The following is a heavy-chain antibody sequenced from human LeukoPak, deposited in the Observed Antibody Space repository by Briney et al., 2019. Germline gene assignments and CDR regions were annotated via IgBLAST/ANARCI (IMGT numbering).Heavy chain of an antibody. D-gene: IGHD3-3*01. Sequence: SETLSLTCTVSGGSMNTHYWNWIRQPAGKGLEWIGRIYTSGSTNHNPSLKSRVIMSLDTSKSQFSLSLGSVTAADTAVYYCARDNNGLYFGVRGFDIWGQGKMVIVSS. J-gene: IGHJ3*02. CDR1: GGSMNTHY. CDR3: ARDNNGLYFGVRGFDI. CDR2: IYTSGST. V-gene: IGHV4-4*07.